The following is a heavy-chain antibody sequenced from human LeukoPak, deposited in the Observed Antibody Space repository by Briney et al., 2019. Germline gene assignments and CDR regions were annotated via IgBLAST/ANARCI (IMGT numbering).Heavy chain of an antibody. V-gene: IGHV4-39*07. CDR1: GGSIRSSHSF. D-gene: IGHD6-25*01. J-gene: IGHJ4*02. Sequence: SEALSLTCSVSGGSIRSSHSFWGWIRQPLGKGLEWIATIYENGNTYYSPSLKSRVTTSVDTSNNEFSLNLNSVTAADTAMYYCARATAAPSSYYFDHWGQGTLVTVSS. CDR2: IYENGNT. CDR3: ARATAAPSSYYFDH.